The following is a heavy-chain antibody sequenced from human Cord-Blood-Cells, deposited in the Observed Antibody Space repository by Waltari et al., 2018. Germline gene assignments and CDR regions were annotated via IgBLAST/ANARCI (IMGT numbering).Heavy chain of an antibody. CDR2: IIPIFGTA. J-gene: IGHJ3*02. CDR3: ARGGSDILTGPDAFDI. D-gene: IGHD3-9*01. CDR1: GGTSSSSA. V-gene: IGHV1-69*06. Sequence: QVQLVQSGAEVKKPGSSVKVSCKASGGTSSSSAISWVRQDPGQGLEWMGGIIPIFGTANYAQKFQGRVTITADKSTSTAYMELSSLRSEDTAVYYCARGGSDILTGPDAFDIWGQGTMVTVSS.